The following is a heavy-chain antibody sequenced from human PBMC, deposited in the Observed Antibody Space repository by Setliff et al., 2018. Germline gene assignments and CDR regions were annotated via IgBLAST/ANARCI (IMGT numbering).Heavy chain of an antibody. D-gene: IGHD5-12*01. CDR1: GYTFTTHG. CDR2: INTITGNP. CDR3: ARASRYGTIKYRGDYYMDV. V-gene: IGHV7-4-1*02. J-gene: IGHJ6*03. Sequence: ASVKVSCKASGYTFTTHGISWVRQAPGQGLEWMGWINTITGNPTYAQGFTGRFVFSLDTSVSTAYLQISSLKAEDTGVYYCARASRYGTIKYRGDYYMDVWGKGTTVTV.